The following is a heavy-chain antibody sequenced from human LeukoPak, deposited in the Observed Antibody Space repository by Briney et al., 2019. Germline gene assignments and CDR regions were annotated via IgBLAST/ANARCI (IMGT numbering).Heavy chain of an antibody. CDR2: IDATSNYI. V-gene: IGHV3-21*06. D-gene: IGHD2-8*01. CDR3: ARLVCTTTPCYGKFYFDY. Sequence: GGSLRLSCAASGFTFSGYAMEWVRQAPGKGLEWVSSIDATSNYIYYAASVKGRFTISRDNAKNSVYLQMNSLRAEDTAIYCCARLVCTTTPCYGKFYFDYWGQGTLVPVSS. J-gene: IGHJ4*02. CDR1: GFTFSGYA.